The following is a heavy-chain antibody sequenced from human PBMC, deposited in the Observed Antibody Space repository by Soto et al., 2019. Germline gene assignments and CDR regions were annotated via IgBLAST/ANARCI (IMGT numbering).Heavy chain of an antibody. CDR3: ASGGYCISTSCHAPFDY. CDR2: IIPIFGTA. V-gene: IGHV1-69*12. CDR1: GGTFSSYA. D-gene: IGHD2-2*01. J-gene: IGHJ4*02. Sequence: QVQLVQSGAEVKKPGSSVKVSCKASGGTFSSYAISWVRQAPGQGLEWMGGIIPIFGTANYAQKFQGRVTITAXXSXSTXYMELSSLRSEDTAVYYCASGGYCISTSCHAPFDYWGQGTLVTVSS.